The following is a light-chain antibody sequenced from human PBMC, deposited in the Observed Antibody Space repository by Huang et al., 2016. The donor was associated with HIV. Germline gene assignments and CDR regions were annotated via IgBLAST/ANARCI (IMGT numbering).Light chain of an antibody. Sequence: EIEMTQSPAPLSVSPGERATLPCRASHSVDSDLAWYQQKPGQAPRLLIYDASTRATGISAKFNGTGSGTEFSLSITNLQSEDFAVYYCQQYNDWPPLTFGGGTKVEI. CDR3: QQYNDWPPLT. CDR1: HSVDSD. CDR2: DAS. V-gene: IGKV3-15*01. J-gene: IGKJ4*01.